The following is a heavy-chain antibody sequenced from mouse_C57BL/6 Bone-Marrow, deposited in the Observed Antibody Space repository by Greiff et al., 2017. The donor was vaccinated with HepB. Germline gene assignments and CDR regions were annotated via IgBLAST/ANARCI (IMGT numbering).Heavy chain of an antibody. D-gene: IGHD1-1*01. CDR1: GYTFTDYY. J-gene: IGHJ2*01. Sequence: VKLQESGAELVRPGASVKLSCKASGYTFTDYYINWVKQRPGQGLEWIARIYPGSGNTYYNEKFKGKATLTAEKSSSTAYMQLSSLTSEDSAVYFCARYPLLRRDGEYYFDYWGQGTTLTVSS. CDR3: ARYPLLRRDGEYYFDY. V-gene: IGHV1-76*01. CDR2: IYPGSGNT.